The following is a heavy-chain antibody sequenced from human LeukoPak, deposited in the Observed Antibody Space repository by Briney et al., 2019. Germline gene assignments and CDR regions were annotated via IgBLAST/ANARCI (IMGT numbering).Heavy chain of an antibody. CDR2: ITYSGTT. Sequence: PSETLSLTCTVSGCSITTSSYYWGWIRQPPGKGLEWIGSITYSGTTYYNPSLKSRITISVVTSQNQFSLKLTSVTAADTAVYYCARGVTVGVSGGGYWGQGTLVTVSS. V-gene: IGHV4-39*01. D-gene: IGHD1-26*01. CDR1: GCSITTSSYY. J-gene: IGHJ4*02. CDR3: ARGVTVGVSGGGY.